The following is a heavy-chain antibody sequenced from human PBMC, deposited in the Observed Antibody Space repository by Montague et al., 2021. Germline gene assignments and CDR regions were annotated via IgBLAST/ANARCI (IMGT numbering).Heavy chain of an antibody. CDR2: MFYGGAT. CDR3: AKQDYFVSGTSYKGFDP. CDR1: SGSIFHAH. D-gene: IGHD3-10*01. J-gene: IGHJ5*02. Sequence: SETLSLTCTVSSGSIFHAHWSWVRQPPGKGLEWLGSMFYGGATSNNPSLKSRVTMSIDTPTNQFSLKRSFVTAADTAVYYCAKQDYFVSGTSYKGFDPWGQGILVTVSS. V-gene: IGHV4-59*08.